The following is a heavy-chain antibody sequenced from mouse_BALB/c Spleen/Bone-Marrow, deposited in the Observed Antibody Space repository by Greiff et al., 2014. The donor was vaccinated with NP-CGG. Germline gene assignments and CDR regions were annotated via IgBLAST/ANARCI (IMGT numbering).Heavy chain of an antibody. CDR1: GFTFTDYY. V-gene: IGHV7-3*02. Sequence: EVHLVESGGGLVQPGGSLRLSCATSGFTFTDYYMSWVRQPPGKALEWLGFIRNKANGYTTEYSASVKGQFTISRDNSQSILYLQMNTLRAEDSATYYCARDKNYGSYWYFDVWGAGTTVTVSS. CDR3: ARDKNYGSYWYFDV. CDR2: IRNKANGYTT. J-gene: IGHJ1*01. D-gene: IGHD2-1*01.